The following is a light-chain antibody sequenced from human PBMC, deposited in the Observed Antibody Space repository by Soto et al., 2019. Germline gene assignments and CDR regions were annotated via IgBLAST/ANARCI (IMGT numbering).Light chain of an antibody. J-gene: IGKJ3*01. CDR3: QKYNSLPFT. V-gene: IGKV1-27*01. CDR2: GPS. CDR1: QDISNY. Sequence: DIQMTQSPSSLSASVGDTVTITCQASQDISNYLAWFQQKPGEAPKLLIYGPSTLKSGVPSRFSGGKSGTDFTLTISGLQPEDVAIYYCQKYNSLPFTFGPGTKVEIQ.